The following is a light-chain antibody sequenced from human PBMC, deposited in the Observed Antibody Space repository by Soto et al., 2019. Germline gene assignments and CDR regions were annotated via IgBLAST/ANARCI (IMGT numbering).Light chain of an antibody. CDR3: SSYTSSSTPHV. CDR2: DVS. V-gene: IGLV2-14*01. J-gene: IGLJ1*01. CDR1: RSDVGHYNY. Sequence: QSALTQPASVSGSPGQSITISCAGTRSDVGHYNYVSWYQQHPGKAPKLVIYDVSNRPSGISNRFSGSKSGNTASLTISGLQAEDEADYYCSSYTSSSTPHVFGTGTKLTVL.